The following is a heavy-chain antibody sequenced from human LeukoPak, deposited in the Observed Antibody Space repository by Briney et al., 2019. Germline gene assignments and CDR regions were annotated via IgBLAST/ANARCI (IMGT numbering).Heavy chain of an antibody. CDR1: GFTFDDYG. Sequence: GGSLRLSCAASGFTFDDYGMSWVRQAPGKGLEWVGRIKSKTDGGTTDYAAPVKGRFTISRDDSKNTLYLQMNGLKTEDTAVYYCTTDRFYQADFWSGYYTSYFDYWGQGTLVTVSS. J-gene: IGHJ4*02. CDR3: TTDRFYQADFWSGYYTSYFDY. CDR2: IKSKTDGGTT. D-gene: IGHD3-3*01. V-gene: IGHV3-15*01.